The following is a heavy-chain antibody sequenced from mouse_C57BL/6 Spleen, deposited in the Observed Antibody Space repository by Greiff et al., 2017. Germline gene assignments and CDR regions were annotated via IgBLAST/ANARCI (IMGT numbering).Heavy chain of an antibody. J-gene: IGHJ2*01. Sequence: QVQLQQSDAELVKPGASVKISCKVSGYTFTDHTIHWMKQRPEQGLEWIGYIYPRDGSTKYNEKFKGKATLTADKSSSTAYMQLNSLTSEDAAVYFCARWGYYGSSYGYYFDYWGQGTTLTVSS. CDR1: GYTFTDHT. V-gene: IGHV1-78*01. CDR3: ARWGYYGSSYGYYFDY. D-gene: IGHD1-1*01. CDR2: IYPRDGST.